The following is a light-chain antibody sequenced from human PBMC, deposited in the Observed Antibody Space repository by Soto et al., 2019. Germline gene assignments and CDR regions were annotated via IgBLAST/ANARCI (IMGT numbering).Light chain of an antibody. CDR2: DAS. Sequence: ETVLTQSPATLSLSPEERATLSCRASQSVHTYLAWYQQKAGQAPRLLIYDASNRATGIPARFSGSGSGTDFTLTISSLEPEDCAVYYCQQRSNWPPYTFGQGTKLEIK. J-gene: IGKJ2*01. CDR3: QQRSNWPPYT. CDR1: QSVHTY. V-gene: IGKV3-11*01.